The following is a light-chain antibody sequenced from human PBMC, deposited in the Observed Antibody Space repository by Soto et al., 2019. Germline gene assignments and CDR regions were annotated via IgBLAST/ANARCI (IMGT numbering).Light chain of an antibody. Sequence: EIVLTQSPGTLSLSPGERATLSCRASQSVSSSYLAWYQQKPGQAPRLLIYGASSSATGIPDRFSGSGSGINFRLIIIRQEHEGFAWYYCQQYCSSLMYSFGQGTKLEIK. V-gene: IGKV3-20*01. J-gene: IGKJ2*01. CDR2: GAS. CDR1: QSVSSSY. CDR3: QQYCSSLMYS.